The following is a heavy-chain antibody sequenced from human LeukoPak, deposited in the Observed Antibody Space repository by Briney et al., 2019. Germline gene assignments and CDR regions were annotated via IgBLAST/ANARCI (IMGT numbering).Heavy chain of an antibody. Sequence: ASVKVSCKASGYTFTNYYMHWVRQAPGQGLEWMGWINPNSGGTNYAQKFQGRVTMTRDTSISTAYMELSRLRSDDTAVYYCARDEGYSNYECDYWGQGTLVTVSS. CDR3: ARDEGYSNYECDY. CDR2: INPNSGGT. CDR1: GYTFTNYY. V-gene: IGHV1-2*02. D-gene: IGHD4-11*01. J-gene: IGHJ4*02.